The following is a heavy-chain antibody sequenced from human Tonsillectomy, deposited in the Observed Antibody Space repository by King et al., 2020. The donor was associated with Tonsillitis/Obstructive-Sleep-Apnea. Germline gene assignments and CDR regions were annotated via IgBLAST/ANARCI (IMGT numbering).Heavy chain of an antibody. Sequence: VQLVESGGGVVQPGRSLRLSCAASGFTFSSYGMHWGRQAPGKGLEWVAVISYDGSNKYYADSVKGRFTSSRDNSKNTLYLQMNSLRAEDTAVYYCAKSPTGYRSGWYLDYWGQGTLVTVSS. D-gene: IGHD6-19*01. CDR1: GFTFSSYG. CDR3: AKSPTGYRSGWYLDY. V-gene: IGHV3-30*18. CDR2: ISYDGSNK. J-gene: IGHJ4*02.